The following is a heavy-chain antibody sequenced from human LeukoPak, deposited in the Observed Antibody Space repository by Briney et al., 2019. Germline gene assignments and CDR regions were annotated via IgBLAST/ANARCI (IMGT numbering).Heavy chain of an antibody. CDR1: GYTFTSYD. V-gene: IGHV1-8*01. CDR2: MNPNSGNT. CDR3: ARGGRITMVRGVIHRSMDV. D-gene: IGHD3-10*01. Sequence: GASVKVSCKASGYTFTSYDINWVRQATGQGLEWMGWMNPNSGNTGYAQKFQGRVTMTRNTSISTAYMELSSLRSEDTAVYYCARGGRITMVRGVIHRSMDVWGQGTTVTVSS. J-gene: IGHJ6*02.